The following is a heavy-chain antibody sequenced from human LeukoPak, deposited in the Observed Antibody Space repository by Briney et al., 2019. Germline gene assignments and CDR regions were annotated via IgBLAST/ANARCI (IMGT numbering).Heavy chain of an antibody. CDR2: ISSSSSYI. J-gene: IGHJ4*02. Sequence: GGSLRLSCAASGFTFSSYSMNWVRQAPGKGLEWVSSISSSSSYIYYADSVKGRFTISRDNAKNSLYLQMNSLRAEDAAVYYCARDGIAVAGPDYWGQGTLVTVSS. CDR3: ARDGIAVAGPDY. D-gene: IGHD6-19*01. V-gene: IGHV3-21*01. CDR1: GFTFSSYS.